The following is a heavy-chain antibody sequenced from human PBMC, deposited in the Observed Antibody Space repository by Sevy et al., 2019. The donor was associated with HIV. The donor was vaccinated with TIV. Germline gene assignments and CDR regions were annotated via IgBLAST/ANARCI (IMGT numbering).Heavy chain of an antibody. Sequence: GGSLRLSCVASGFTFGSYGMIWVRQAPGKGLEWVADIWFDGSNIHYADSVRGGFTISRDNSKNTLSLQMSTLRAEDTAVYCCARERTYLFDYCGQGTLVTVSS. J-gene: IGHJ4*02. CDR2: IWFDGSNI. CDR3: ARERTYLFDY. V-gene: IGHV3-33*01. CDR1: GFTFGSYG.